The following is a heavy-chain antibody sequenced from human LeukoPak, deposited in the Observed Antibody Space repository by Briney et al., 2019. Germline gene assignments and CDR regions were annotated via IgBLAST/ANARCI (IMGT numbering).Heavy chain of an antibody. CDR1: GFTVSSNY. CDR2: IYSGGST. J-gene: IGHJ4*02. Sequence: GGSLRLSCAASGFTVSSNYMSWVRQAPGKGLGWVSVIYSGGSTYYADSVKGRFTISRDNSKNTLYLQMNSLQAEDRAVYYCARGVFYGSGSYFNYWGQGTLVTVSS. D-gene: IGHD3-10*01. CDR3: ARGVFYGSGSYFNY. V-gene: IGHV3-53*01.